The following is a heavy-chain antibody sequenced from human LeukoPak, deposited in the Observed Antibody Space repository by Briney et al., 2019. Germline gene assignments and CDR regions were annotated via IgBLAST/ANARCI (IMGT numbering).Heavy chain of an antibody. CDR2: IYSGGST. J-gene: IGHJ3*02. V-gene: IGHV3-53*04. CDR1: GFTFSDYY. CDR3: ARGLYDSSGYDAFDI. D-gene: IGHD3-22*01. Sequence: GGSLRLSCAASGFTFSDYYMSWIRQAPGKGLEWVSVIYSGGSTYYADSVKGRFTISRHNSKNTLYLQMNSLRAEDTAVYYCARGLYDSSGYDAFDIWGQGTMVTVSS.